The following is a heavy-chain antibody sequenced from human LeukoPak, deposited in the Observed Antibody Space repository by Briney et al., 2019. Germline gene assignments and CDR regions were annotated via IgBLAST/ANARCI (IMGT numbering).Heavy chain of an antibody. CDR3: ATEDPSGLEPLNAFDI. Sequence: RASVKVSCKASGGTFSSYAISWVRQAPGQGLEWMGGIIPIFGTANYAQKFQGRVTITADKSTSTAYMELSSLRSEDTAVYYCATEDPSGLEPLNAFDIWGQGTMVTVSS. J-gene: IGHJ3*02. V-gene: IGHV1-69*06. CDR2: IIPIFGTA. D-gene: IGHD3/OR15-3a*01. CDR1: GGTFSSYA.